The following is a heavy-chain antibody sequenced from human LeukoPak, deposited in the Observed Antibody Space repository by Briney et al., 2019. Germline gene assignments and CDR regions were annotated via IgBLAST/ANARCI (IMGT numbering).Heavy chain of an antibody. D-gene: IGHD1-26*01. CDR1: GFIFSSYD. CDR2: ISSSGGTI. V-gene: IGHV3-48*03. CDR3: ARSGGSYGH. J-gene: IGHJ4*02. Sequence: GGSLRLSCAASGFIFSSYDMNWVRQAPGKGLGWVSYISSSGGTIYHADSVKGRFTSSRDNAKNSLYLQMNSLRVEDTAVYYCARSGGSYGHWGQGTLVTVSS.